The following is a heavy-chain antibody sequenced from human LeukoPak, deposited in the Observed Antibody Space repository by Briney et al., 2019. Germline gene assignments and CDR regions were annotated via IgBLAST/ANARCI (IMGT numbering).Heavy chain of an antibody. J-gene: IGHJ4*02. Sequence: SETLSLTCTVSGYSISSGYYWGWIRQPPGKGLEWIGSIYHSGSTYYNPSLKSRVTISVDTSKNQFSLKLSSVTAADTAVYYCARALATVTIDYWGQGTLVTVSS. D-gene: IGHD4-17*01. CDR1: GYSISSGYY. V-gene: IGHV4-38-2*02. CDR2: IYHSGST. CDR3: ARALATVTIDY.